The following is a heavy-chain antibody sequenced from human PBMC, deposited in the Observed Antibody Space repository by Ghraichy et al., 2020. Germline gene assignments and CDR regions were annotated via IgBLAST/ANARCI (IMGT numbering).Heavy chain of an antibody. CDR2: IYYSGST. CDR1: GGSISSSSYY. CDR3: ASPILLWFGDRPAGYYYGMDV. J-gene: IGHJ6*02. Sequence: SQTLSLTCTVSGGSISSSSYYWGWIRQPPGKGLEWIGSIYYSGSTYYNPSLKSRVTISVDTSKNQFSLKLSSVTAADTAVYYCASPILLWFGDRPAGYYYGMDVWGQGTTVTVSS. V-gene: IGHV4-39*01. D-gene: IGHD3-10*01.